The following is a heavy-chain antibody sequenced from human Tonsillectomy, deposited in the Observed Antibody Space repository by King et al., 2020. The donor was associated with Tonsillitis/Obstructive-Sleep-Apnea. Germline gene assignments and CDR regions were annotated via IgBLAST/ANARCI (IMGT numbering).Heavy chain of an antibody. CDR3: ARGSQCYDFWSGYG. CDR1: GGSFSGYY. CDR2: INHSGST. V-gene: IGHV4-34*01. D-gene: IGHD3-3*01. J-gene: IGHJ4*02. Sequence: VQLQQWGAGLLKPSETLSLTCAVYGGSFSGYYWSWIRQPPGKGLEWIGEINHSGSTNCNPSLKSRVTISVDTSKNQFSLKLSPVNAADTAVYYCARGSQCYDFWSGYGWGQGALVTVSS.